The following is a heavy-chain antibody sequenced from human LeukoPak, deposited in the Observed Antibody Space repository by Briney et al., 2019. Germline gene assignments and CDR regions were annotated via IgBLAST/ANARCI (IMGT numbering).Heavy chain of an antibody. CDR1: AFTFSIYA. CDR2: ISSSGSTI. Sequence: PGGSLRLSCAASAFTFSIYAMSWVRQAPGKGLEWVSYISSSGSTIYYADSVKSRFTISRDNAKNSLYLQMNSLRAEDTAVYYCAELGITMIGGVWGKGTTVTISS. D-gene: IGHD3-10*02. J-gene: IGHJ6*04. CDR3: AELGITMIGGV. V-gene: IGHV3-48*03.